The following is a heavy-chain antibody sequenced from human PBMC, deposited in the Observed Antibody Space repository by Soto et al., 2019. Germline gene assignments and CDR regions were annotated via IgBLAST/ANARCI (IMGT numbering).Heavy chain of an antibody. CDR1: GGSISSSSYY. CDR2: IYYSGST. CDR3: ARDLVYGSLDY. V-gene: IGHV4-39*02. J-gene: IGHJ4*02. D-gene: IGHD3-10*01. Sequence: SETLSLTCTVSGGSISSSSYYWGWIRQPPGKGLEWIGSIYYSGSTYYNPSLKSRVTISVDTSKNQFSLKLSSVTAADTAVYYCARDLVYGSLDYWGQGTLVTVSS.